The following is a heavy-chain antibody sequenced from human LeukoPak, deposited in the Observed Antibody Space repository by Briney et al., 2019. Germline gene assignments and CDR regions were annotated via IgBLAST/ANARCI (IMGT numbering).Heavy chain of an antibody. J-gene: IGHJ4*02. CDR1: GGSITTYY. Sequence: SSETLSLTCTVSGGSITTYYWSWLRQPAGKGLEWIGRLYVSGSIDYNPSLKSRITISLDKSKNQFSLNLTSVTAADTAVYYCARQGGLGTPASGSLEAFDYWGQGTLVTVSS. V-gene: IGHV4-4*07. CDR3: ARQGGLGTPASGSLEAFDY. D-gene: IGHD4-23*01. CDR2: LYVSGSI.